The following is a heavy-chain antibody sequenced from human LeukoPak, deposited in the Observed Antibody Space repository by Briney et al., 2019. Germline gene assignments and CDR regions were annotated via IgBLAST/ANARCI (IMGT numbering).Heavy chain of an antibody. CDR1: GFTFSRYW. J-gene: IGHJ3*02. CDR2: IKQDGSEK. CDR3: AKAPGPYCSSTSCYAFDI. D-gene: IGHD2-2*01. V-gene: IGHV3-7*01. Sequence: PGGSLRLSCAASGFTFSRYWMNWVRQAPGKGLEWVANIKQDGSEKYYVDSVKGRFTISRDNAKNSLYLQMNSLRAEDTAVYYCAKAPGPYCSSTSCYAFDIWGQGTMVTVSS.